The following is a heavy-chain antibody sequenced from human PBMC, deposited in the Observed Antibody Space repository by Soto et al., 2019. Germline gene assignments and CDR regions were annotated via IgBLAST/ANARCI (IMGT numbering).Heavy chain of an antibody. CDR3: ARDRIVDTAMVGLYYYYGMDV. D-gene: IGHD5-18*01. J-gene: IGHJ6*02. CDR1: GCTFSSYA. CDR2: IIPIFGTA. Sequence: SVKVSCKASGCTFSSYAISWVRQAPGQGLEWMGGIIPIFGTANYAQKFQGRVTITADESTSTAYMELSSLRSEDTAVYYCARDRIVDTAMVGLYYYYGMDVWGQGTTVTVSS. V-gene: IGHV1-69*13.